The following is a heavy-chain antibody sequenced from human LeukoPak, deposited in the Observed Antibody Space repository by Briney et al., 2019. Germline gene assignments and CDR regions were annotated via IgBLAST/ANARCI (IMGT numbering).Heavy chain of an antibody. CDR1: EFTFSSYV. V-gene: IGHV3-23*01. CDR2: ITPGGGT. Sequence: GGSLRLSCAASEFTFSSYVMAWVRQAPGKGLEWVSTITPGGGTYYADSVKGRFAISRDNSKNTLYLQMNSLRAEDTAVYYCAKERYYYDSSGYRPDYWGQGTLVTVSS. D-gene: IGHD3-22*01. J-gene: IGHJ4*02. CDR3: AKERYYYDSSGYRPDY.